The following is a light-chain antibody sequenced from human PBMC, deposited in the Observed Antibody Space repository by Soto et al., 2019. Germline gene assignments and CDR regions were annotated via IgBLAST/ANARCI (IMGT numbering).Light chain of an antibody. Sequence: EIVLTQSPGTLSLSPGERATLSCRASQSVSSSYLAWYQQRPGQAPRLLIYGATSRATGTPDRFTGSGSGTDFTLTISRLEPEDFTVYYCQQYGSSPPRITFGQGTRLEI. CDR1: QSVSSSY. J-gene: IGKJ5*01. CDR2: GAT. V-gene: IGKV3-20*01. CDR3: QQYGSSPPRIT.